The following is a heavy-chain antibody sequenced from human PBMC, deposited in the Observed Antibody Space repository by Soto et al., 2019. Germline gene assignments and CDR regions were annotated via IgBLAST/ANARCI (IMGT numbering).Heavy chain of an antibody. CDR2: ISAYTDTP. Sequence: ASVKVSCKASGYTFTNFGVTWVRRAPGQGLEWMGWISAYTDTPNYAQKFQGRVTITADKSTSTAYMELSSLRSEDTAVYYCARNEYSSSDNWFDPWGQGTLVTVSS. CDR1: GYTFTNFG. V-gene: IGHV1-18*01. CDR3: ARNEYSSSDNWFDP. J-gene: IGHJ5*02. D-gene: IGHD6-6*01.